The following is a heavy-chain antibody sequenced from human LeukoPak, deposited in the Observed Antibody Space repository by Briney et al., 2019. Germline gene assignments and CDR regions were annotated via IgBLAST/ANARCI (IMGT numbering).Heavy chain of an antibody. CDR1: GFTVSSNY. CDR2: IYSGGST. CDR3: ARHGYSSGWYGATYNWFDP. J-gene: IGHJ5*02. D-gene: IGHD6-19*01. V-gene: IGHV3-66*04. Sequence: GGSLRLSCAASGFTVSSNYMSWVRQAPGKGLEWVSVIYSGGSTYYADSVKGRFTISRDNSKNTLYLQMNSLRAEDTAVYYCARHGYSSGWYGATYNWFDPWGQGTLVTVSS.